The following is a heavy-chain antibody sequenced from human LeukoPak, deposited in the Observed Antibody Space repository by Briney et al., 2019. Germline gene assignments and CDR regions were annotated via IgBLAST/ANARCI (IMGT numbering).Heavy chain of an antibody. Sequence: GASVKVSCKASGGTFSSYAISWVRQAPGQGLEWMGRIIPILGIANYAQKFQGRVTITADKSTSTAYMELSSLRSEDTAVYYCARRVRGVSTLLNDAFDIWGQGTMVTVSS. CDR3: ARRVRGVSTLLNDAFDI. J-gene: IGHJ3*02. CDR2: IIPILGIA. V-gene: IGHV1-69*04. D-gene: IGHD3-10*01. CDR1: GGTFSSYA.